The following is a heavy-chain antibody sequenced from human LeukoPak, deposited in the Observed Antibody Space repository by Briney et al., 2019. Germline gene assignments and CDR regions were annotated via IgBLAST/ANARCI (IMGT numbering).Heavy chain of an antibody. J-gene: IGHJ4*02. Sequence: SEALSLTCTVSGGSMSSYCWSWIRQPPGKGLEWIGYIYYSGSTKYNPSLKSRVTISVDTSKNQFSLKLSSVTAADTAVYYCARGARAGYNLEPFDYWGQGTLVTVSS. D-gene: IGHD5-24*01. V-gene: IGHV4-59*08. CDR3: ARGARAGYNLEPFDY. CDR2: IYYSGST. CDR1: GGSMSSYC.